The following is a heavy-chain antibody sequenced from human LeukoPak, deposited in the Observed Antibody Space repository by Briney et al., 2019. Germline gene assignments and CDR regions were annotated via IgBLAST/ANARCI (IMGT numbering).Heavy chain of an antibody. CDR2: TRNKANSYTT. J-gene: IGHJ4*02. Sequence: QTGGSLGLSCAASGFTFSDHYMDWVRQAPGKGLEWVGRTRNKANSYTTEYAASVKGRFTISRDDSKNSLYLQMNSLKTEDTAVYYCAGVKDYGEGGDYWGQGTLVTVSS. V-gene: IGHV3-72*01. D-gene: IGHD4-17*01. CDR3: AGVKDYGEGGDY. CDR1: GFTFSDHY.